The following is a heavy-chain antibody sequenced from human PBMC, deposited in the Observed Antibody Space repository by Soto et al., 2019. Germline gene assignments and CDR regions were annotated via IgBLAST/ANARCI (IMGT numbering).Heavy chain of an antibody. D-gene: IGHD3-3*01. CDR2: IYHSGST. J-gene: IGHJ6*02. V-gene: IGHV4-30-2*01. Sequence: TLSLTCAVSGGSISSGGYSWSWIRQPPGKGLEWIGYIYHSGSTYYNPSLKSRVTISVDRSKNQFSLKLSSVTAADTAVYYCARGATSEWFRPHYYYYGMDVWGQGTTVTVSS. CDR3: ARGATSEWFRPHYYYYGMDV. CDR1: GGSISSGGYS.